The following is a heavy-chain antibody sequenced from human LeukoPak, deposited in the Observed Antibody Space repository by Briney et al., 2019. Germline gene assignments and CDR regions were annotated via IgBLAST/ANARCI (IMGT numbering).Heavy chain of an antibody. J-gene: IGHJ4*02. Sequence: PSETLSLTCAVSGGSISSSNWWSWVRQPPGKGLEWIGYIYYSGSTNYNPSLKSRVTISVDTSKNQFSLKLSSVTAADTAVYYCARGVYSYGFGNFDYWGQGTLVTVSS. CDR2: IYYSGST. CDR1: GGSISSSNW. D-gene: IGHD5-18*01. V-gene: IGHV4-4*02. CDR3: ARGVYSYGFGNFDY.